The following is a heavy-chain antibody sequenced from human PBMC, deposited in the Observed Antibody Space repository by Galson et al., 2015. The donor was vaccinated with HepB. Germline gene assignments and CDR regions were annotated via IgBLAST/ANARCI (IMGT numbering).Heavy chain of an antibody. D-gene: IGHD2-2*01. V-gene: IGHV3-73*01. Sequence: SLRLSCAGSGIPFRGSAMHWVRQASGKGLEGVGRIGSKATNYATGYTASVKGRFTISRDDSKNTAYLQMNSLRTEDTAVYYCIRMGDVSGYSSSWGQGTLVTVSS. CDR2: IGSKATNYAT. CDR3: IRMGDVSGYSSS. J-gene: IGHJ4*02. CDR1: GIPFRGSA.